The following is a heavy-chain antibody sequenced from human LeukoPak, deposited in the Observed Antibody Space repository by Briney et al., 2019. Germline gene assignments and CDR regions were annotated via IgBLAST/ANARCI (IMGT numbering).Heavy chain of an antibody. J-gene: IGHJ6*02. V-gene: IGHV3-21*04. CDR2: ISSSSSYI. D-gene: IGHD5-18*01. Sequence: PGGSLRLSCAASGFTFTTYSMNWVRQAPGKGLEWVSAISSSSSYIYYADSVKGRFTISRDNAKNSLYLQVNSLRAEDTAVYYCAREFVDRGFRYGYDYYYGMDVWGQGTTVTVSS. CDR3: AREFVDRGFRYGYDYYYGMDV. CDR1: GFTFTTYS.